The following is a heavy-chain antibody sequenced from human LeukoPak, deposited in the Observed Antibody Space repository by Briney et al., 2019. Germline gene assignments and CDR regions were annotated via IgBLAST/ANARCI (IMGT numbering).Heavy chain of an antibody. V-gene: IGHV4-59*08. CDR2: IYYSGST. J-gene: IGHJ4*02. Sequence: SETLSLTCTVSGGSISSYYWSWIRQPPGKGLEWIGYIYYSGSTNYNPSLKSRVTISVDTSKNQFSLKLSSVTAADTAVYYCARGRGSYSTEYFDYWGQGTLVTVSS. CDR1: GGSISSYY. D-gene: IGHD1-26*01. CDR3: ARGRGSYSTEYFDY.